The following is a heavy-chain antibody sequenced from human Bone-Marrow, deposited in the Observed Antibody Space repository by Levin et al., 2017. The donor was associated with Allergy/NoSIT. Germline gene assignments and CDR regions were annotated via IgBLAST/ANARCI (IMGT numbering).Heavy chain of an antibody. Sequence: ASVKVSCKASGYTFTGYYMHWVRQAPGQGLEWMGWINPNSGGTNYAQKFQGWVTMTRDTSISTAYMELSRLRSDDTAVYYCAREGGGDYGRDGYNYEAWDYWGQGTLVTVSS. CDR1: GYTFTGYY. CDR3: AREGGGDYGRDGYNYEAWDY. J-gene: IGHJ4*02. CDR2: INPNSGGT. V-gene: IGHV1-2*04. D-gene: IGHD5-24*01.